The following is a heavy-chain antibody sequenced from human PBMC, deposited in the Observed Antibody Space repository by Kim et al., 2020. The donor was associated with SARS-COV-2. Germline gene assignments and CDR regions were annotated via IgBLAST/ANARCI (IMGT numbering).Heavy chain of an antibody. CDR3: ARARGAVTHGDY. D-gene: IGHD4-17*01. J-gene: IGHJ4*02. Sequence: SYAQKFQGRVTMTRDTSTSTVYMELSSLRSEDTAVYYCARARGAVTHGDYWGQGTLVTISS. V-gene: IGHV1-46*01.